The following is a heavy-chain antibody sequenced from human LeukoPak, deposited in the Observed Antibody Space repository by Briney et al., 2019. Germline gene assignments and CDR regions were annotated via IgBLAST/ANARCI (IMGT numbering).Heavy chain of an antibody. J-gene: IGHJ5*02. CDR2: INGRGDNT. CDR1: GVIISSYA. CDR3: AKARVSPGFNWFDP. V-gene: IGHV3-23*01. Sequence: RPGGSLRLSCAASGVIISSYAMSWVRQAPGKGLEWVSAINGRGDNTYYADFVKGRFTISRDNSKSTVYLQMNSLRTEDTAVYYCAKARVSPGFNWFDPWGQGTLVTVSS. D-gene: IGHD2/OR15-2a*01.